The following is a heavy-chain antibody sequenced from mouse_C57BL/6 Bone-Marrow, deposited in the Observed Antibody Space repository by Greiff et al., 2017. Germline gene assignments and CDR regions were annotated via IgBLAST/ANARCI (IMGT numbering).Heavy chain of an antibody. CDR3: ARGDWDVRVDY. D-gene: IGHD4-1*01. Sequence: QVQLQQPGAERVRPGSSVKLSCKASGYTFTSYWMDWVKQRPGQGLEWIGNIYPSDSETHYNQKFKDKATLTVDKSSSTAYMQLSSLTSEDSAVYYCARGDWDVRVDYWGQGTTLTVSS. CDR1: GYTFTSYW. CDR2: IYPSDSET. J-gene: IGHJ2*01. V-gene: IGHV1-61*01.